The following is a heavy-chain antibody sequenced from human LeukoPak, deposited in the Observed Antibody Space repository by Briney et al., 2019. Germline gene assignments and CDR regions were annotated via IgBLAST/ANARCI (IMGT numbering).Heavy chain of an antibody. J-gene: IGHJ4*02. D-gene: IGHD3-10*01. CDR1: GFTFSSYA. CDR3: AKDQGILWFGLFDY. Sequence: GGSLRLSCAASGFTFSSYAMSWVRQAPGKGLEWASAISGSGGSTYYADSVKGRFTISRDNSKNTLYLQMNSLRAEDTAVYYCAKDQGILWFGLFDYWGQGTLVTVSS. CDR2: ISGSGGST. V-gene: IGHV3-23*01.